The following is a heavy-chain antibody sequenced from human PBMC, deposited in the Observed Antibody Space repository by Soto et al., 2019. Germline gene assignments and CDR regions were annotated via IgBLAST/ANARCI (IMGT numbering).Heavy chain of an antibody. CDR3: ARSFYVAARPDGYYYYYGMDV. CDR1: GFTFSSYD. D-gene: IGHD6-6*01. Sequence: GGSLRLSCAASGFTFSSYDMHWVRQATGKGLEWVSAIGTAGDTYYPGSVKGRFTISRENAKNSLYLQMNSLRAGDTAVYYCARSFYVAARPDGYYYYYGMDVGGQGTTVTVS. V-gene: IGHV3-13*01. J-gene: IGHJ6*02. CDR2: IGTAGDT.